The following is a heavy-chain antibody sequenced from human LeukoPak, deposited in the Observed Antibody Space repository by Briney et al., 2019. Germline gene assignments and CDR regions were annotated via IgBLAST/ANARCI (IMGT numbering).Heavy chain of an antibody. D-gene: IGHD3-10*01. CDR1: GGSISSYY. CDR2: IYYSGST. V-gene: IGHV4-59*12. Sequence: SETLSLTCTVSGGSISSYYWSWIRQPPGKGLEWIGYIYYSGSTNYNPSLKSRVTISVDTSKNQFSLKLSSVTAADTAVYYCARDRVVRGVIESWFDPWGQGTLVTVSS. J-gene: IGHJ5*02. CDR3: ARDRVVRGVIESWFDP.